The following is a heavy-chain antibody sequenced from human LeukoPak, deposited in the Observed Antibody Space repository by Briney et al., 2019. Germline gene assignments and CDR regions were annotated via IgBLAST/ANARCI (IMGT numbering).Heavy chain of an antibody. D-gene: IGHD1-26*01. CDR2: ISSSSSYI. V-gene: IGHV3-21*01. Sequence: PGGSLRLSCAASGFTFSSYSMNWVRQTPGKGLEWVSSISSSSSYIYYADSLKGRFTISRDNAKNSLYLQMNSLRAEDTAVYYCARVMDSGSYLIDYWGQGTLVTVSS. CDR3: ARVMDSGSYLIDY. J-gene: IGHJ4*02. CDR1: GFTFSSYS.